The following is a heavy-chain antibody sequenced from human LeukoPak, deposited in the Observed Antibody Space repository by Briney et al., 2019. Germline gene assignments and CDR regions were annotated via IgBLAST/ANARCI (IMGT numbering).Heavy chain of an antibody. V-gene: IGHV1-69*04. J-gene: IGHJ6*02. CDR3: ARDGETTLGMYYYYYGMDV. CDR1: GGTFSSYA. D-gene: IGHD7-27*01. CDR2: IIPILGIA. Sequence: ASVKVSCKASGGTFSSYAISWVRQAPGQGLEWMGRIIPILGIANYAQKFQGRVTITADKSTSTAYMELRSLRSDDTAVYYCARDGETTLGMYYYYYGMDVWGQGTTVTVSS.